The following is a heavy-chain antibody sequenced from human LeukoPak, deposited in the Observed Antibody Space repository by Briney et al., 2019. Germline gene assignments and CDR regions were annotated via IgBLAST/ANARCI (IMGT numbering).Heavy chain of an antibody. D-gene: IGHD6-6*01. CDR3: ARGEQLVVYYFDY. V-gene: IGHV1-69*06. Sequence: SVKVSCKASGGTFSSYAISWVRQAPGQGLEWMGGIIPIFGTANYAQKFQGRVTITADKSTSTAYMELSSLRSEDTAVYYCARGEQLVVYYFDYWGQGTLVTVSS. CDR1: GGTFSSYA. J-gene: IGHJ4*02. CDR2: IIPIFGTA.